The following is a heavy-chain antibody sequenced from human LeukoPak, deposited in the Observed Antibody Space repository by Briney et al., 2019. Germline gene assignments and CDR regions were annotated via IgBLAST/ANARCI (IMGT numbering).Heavy chain of an antibody. CDR3: ARDQFAFGLSDY. J-gene: IGHJ4*02. CDR1: GFTVSSNY. Sequence: GGSLRLSCVASGFTVSSNYMSWVRQAPGKGLEWVSVIYSGGSTYYADSVKGRFTISRDSSKNTLYLQMNSLRAEDTAVYYCARDQFAFGLSDYWGQGTLVTVSS. D-gene: IGHD3/OR15-3a*01. V-gene: IGHV3-53*01. CDR2: IYSGGST.